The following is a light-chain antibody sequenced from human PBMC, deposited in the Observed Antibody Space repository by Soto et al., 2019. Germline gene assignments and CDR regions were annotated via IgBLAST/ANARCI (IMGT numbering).Light chain of an antibody. CDR3: SSYTGGNPSDV. V-gene: IGLV2-8*01. Sequence: QSVLTQPPSASGSPGQSVTISCTGTSSDVGGYDYVSWYQQHPGKAPKLMIYEVTIRPSGVSDRFSGSKSGNTASLTVSGLQAEYDADYYCSSYTGGNPSDVFGTGTKVTVL. J-gene: IGLJ1*01. CDR1: SSDVGGYDY. CDR2: EVT.